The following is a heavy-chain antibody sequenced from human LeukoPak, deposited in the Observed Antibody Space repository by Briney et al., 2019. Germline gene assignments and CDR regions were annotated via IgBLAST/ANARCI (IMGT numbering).Heavy chain of an antibody. Sequence: GGSLRLSCAASGFTFSSYGMSWVRQAPGKGLEWVSAISGSGGSTYYADSVKGRFTISRDNSKNTLYLQMNSLRAEDTAVYYCAKSYCSSTSCYPTWFDPWGQGTLVTVSS. J-gene: IGHJ5*02. CDR3: AKSYCSSTSCYPTWFDP. CDR1: GFTFSSYG. V-gene: IGHV3-23*01. CDR2: ISGSGGST. D-gene: IGHD2-2*01.